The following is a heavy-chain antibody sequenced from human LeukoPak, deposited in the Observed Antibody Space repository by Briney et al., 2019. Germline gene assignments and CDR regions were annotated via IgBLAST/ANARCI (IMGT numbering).Heavy chain of an antibody. CDR1: GGSISSYY. V-gene: IGHV4-59*04. CDR2: IYYSGST. J-gene: IGHJ4*02. D-gene: IGHD6-19*01. CDR3: ARNSSSGWFDF. Sequence: SETLSLTCTVSGGSISSYYWGWVRQPPGKGLEWIASIYYSGSTFYNPSLKSRFTISVDTSKNQFSLRLTSVNVADTAVYYCARNSSSGWFDFWGRGTLVTVSS.